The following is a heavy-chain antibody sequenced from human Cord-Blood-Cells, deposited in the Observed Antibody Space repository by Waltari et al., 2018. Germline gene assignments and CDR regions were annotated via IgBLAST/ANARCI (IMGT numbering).Heavy chain of an antibody. Sequence: QVQLQQWGAGLLKPSETLSLTCAVYGGSFSGYYWSWIRQPPGKGLEWIGEINHGGTTNYNPPLQSRVTISVDTSKNQFSLKLSSVTAADTAVYYCARGLIAAAGTRVYWYFDLWGRGTLVTVSS. D-gene: IGHD6-13*01. CDR3: ARGLIAAAGTRVYWYFDL. J-gene: IGHJ2*01. CDR2: INHGGTT. V-gene: IGHV4-34*01. CDR1: GGSFSGYY.